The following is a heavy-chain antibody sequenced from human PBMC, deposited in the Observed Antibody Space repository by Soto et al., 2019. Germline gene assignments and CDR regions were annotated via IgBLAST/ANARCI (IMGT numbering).Heavy chain of an antibody. V-gene: IGHV5-51*01. D-gene: IGHD3-3*01. CDR1: GYSFTSYW. CDR3: ARRKYDFWSGYWETTWGYYYYGMDV. J-gene: IGHJ6*02. Sequence: GESLKISCKGSGYSFTSYWIGWVRQMPGKGLEWMGMIYPGDSDTRYSPSFQGQVTISADKSISTAYLQWSSLKASDTAMYYCARRKYDFWSGYWETTWGYYYYGMDVWGQGTTVTVSS. CDR2: IYPGDSDT.